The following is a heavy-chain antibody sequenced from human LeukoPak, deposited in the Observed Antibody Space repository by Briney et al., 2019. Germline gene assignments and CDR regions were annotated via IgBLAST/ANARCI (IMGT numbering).Heavy chain of an antibody. CDR2: IYYSGST. V-gene: IGHV4-39*07. J-gene: IGHJ4*02. D-gene: IGHD3-16*01. Sequence: SETLSLTCTVSGGSISSSSYYWGWIRQPPGKGLEWIGSIYYSGSTYYNPSLKSRVTISVDTSKNRFSLKLSSVTAADTAVYYCAMGGSSMITFGGVHYWGQGTLVTVSS. CDR1: GGSISSSSYY. CDR3: AMGGSSMITFGGVHY.